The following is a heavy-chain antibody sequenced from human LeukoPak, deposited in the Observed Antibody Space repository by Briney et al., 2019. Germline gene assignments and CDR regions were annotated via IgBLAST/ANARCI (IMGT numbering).Heavy chain of an antibody. CDR3: ARNRWTRGSDWFDP. CDR1: GGSISSYY. V-gene: IGHV4-59*01. CDR2: IYYSGST. J-gene: IGHJ5*02. D-gene: IGHD3/OR15-3a*01. Sequence: PSETLSLTCTVSGGSISSYYWSWIRQPPGKGLEWIGYIYYSGSTNYNPSLRSRVTTSVDTSKNQFSLKLSSVTAADTAVYYCARNRWTRGSDWFDPWGQGTLVTVSS.